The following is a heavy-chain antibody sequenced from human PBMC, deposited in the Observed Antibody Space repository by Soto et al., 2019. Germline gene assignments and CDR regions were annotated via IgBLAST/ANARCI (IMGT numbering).Heavy chain of an antibody. CDR2: ISYDGSNK. J-gene: IGHJ3*02. V-gene: IGHV3-30*18. CDR3: AKDLGSGSYLFDAFDI. D-gene: IGHD1-26*01. Sequence: QGQLVESGGGVVQPGRSLRLSCAASGFTFSNYGMHWVRQAPGKGLEWVAVISYDGSNKYYADSVKGRFTISRDNSKKTLYLQMNSLRAEDTAVYYCAKDLGSGSYLFDAFDIWGQGTMVTVSS. CDR1: GFTFSNYG.